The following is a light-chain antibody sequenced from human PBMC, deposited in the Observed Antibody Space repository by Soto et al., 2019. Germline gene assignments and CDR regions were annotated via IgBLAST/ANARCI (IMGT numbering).Light chain of an antibody. V-gene: IGKV1-27*01. Sequence: DIQMTQSPTSLSASVGDRVTITCRASQDIRNFVAWYQQKPGKAPKHLIYAAYTLQSGVPSRFSGSGSGTDFTLTINSLQPEDVATYSCQKYSSVPVFGPGTKVEIK. CDR1: QDIRNF. J-gene: IGKJ3*01. CDR3: QKYSSVPV. CDR2: AAY.